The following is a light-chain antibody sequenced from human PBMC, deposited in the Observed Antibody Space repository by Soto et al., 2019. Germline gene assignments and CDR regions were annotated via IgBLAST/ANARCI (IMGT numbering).Light chain of an antibody. CDR3: QQYNNWHPIT. V-gene: IGKV3-15*01. J-gene: IGKJ3*01. Sequence: EIVMTQSPATLSVSPGERATLSCRASQSVSSNLAWYQQKPGQAPRLLIYGASTRATGIPARFSGSGSGPAFTLTISSLQSEDFAVYYCQQYNNWHPITFGPGTKVDIK. CDR2: GAS. CDR1: QSVSSN.